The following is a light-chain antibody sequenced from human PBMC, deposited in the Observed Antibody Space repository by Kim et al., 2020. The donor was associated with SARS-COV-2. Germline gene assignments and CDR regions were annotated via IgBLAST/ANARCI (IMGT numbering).Light chain of an antibody. V-gene: IGKV3-20*01. CDR2: GAS. J-gene: IGKJ4*01. Sequence: EIVLTQSPGTLSLSPGERATLSCRASQSVSSSYLAWYQQKPGQAPRLLIYGASSRATVIPDRFSGSGSGTDYTLTISRLEPEDFAVDYCQQYGSSPPVTFGGGTKVDIK. CDR3: QQYGSSPPVT. CDR1: QSVSSSY.